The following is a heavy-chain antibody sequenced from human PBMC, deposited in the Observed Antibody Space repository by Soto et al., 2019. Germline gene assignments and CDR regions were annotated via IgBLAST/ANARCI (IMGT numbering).Heavy chain of an antibody. CDR3: GRYGGHSRDH. CDR1: GFTFSSYG. Sequence: QVQLVESGGGVVQPGRSLRLSCAASGFTFSSYGMHWVRQAPGKGLEWVAVIWYDGSTKYYGDSVKGRFNISRDNSKNTLFLQMNSLRAEDTAVYHCGRYGGHSRDHGGQGALVTVSA. CDR2: IWYDGSTK. J-gene: IGHJ4*02. D-gene: IGHD2-21*02. V-gene: IGHV3-33*01.